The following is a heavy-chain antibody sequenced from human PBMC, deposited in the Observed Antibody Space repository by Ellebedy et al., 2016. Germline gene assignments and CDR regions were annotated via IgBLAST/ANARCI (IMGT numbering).Heavy chain of an antibody. Sequence: SETLSLTXVVYGGSFTDYFWSWIRRPPGKGLEWIGYIYYSGSTYYNPSLKSRVTISVDTSKNQFSLKLSSVTAADTAVYYCARDQPPYCSGGSCYSGWGQGTLVTVSS. CDR1: GGSFTDYF. V-gene: IGHV4-30-4*01. CDR2: IYYSGST. J-gene: IGHJ4*02. D-gene: IGHD2-15*01. CDR3: ARDQPPYCSGGSCYSG.